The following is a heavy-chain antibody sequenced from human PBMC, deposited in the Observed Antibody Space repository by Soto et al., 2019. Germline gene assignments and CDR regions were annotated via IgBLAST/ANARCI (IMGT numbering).Heavy chain of an antibody. CDR3: ARVPLVDSSGYHFDY. D-gene: IGHD3-22*01. CDR2: IYHSGST. CDR1: GGSISSSNW. V-gene: IGHV4-4*02. Sequence: XXTLSLPFAVSGGSISSSNWWSWARQPPGKGLEWIGEIYHSGSTNYNPSLKSRVTISVDKSKNQFSLKLSSVTAEDTAVYYCARVPLVDSSGYHFDYWGQGTLVTVSS. J-gene: IGHJ4*02.